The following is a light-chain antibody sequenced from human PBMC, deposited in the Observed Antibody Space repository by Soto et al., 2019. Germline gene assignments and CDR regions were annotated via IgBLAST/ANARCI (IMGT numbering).Light chain of an antibody. Sequence: QSALTQPRSVYGSPGQSVTISCTGTSSDVGGYNYVSWYQQHPGKAPKLMIYDVSKRPSGVPDRFSGSKSGKTASLIISGLQAEDEADYYCCSYAGSSWVFGGGTKLTVL. CDR2: DVS. V-gene: IGLV2-11*01. J-gene: IGLJ3*02. CDR3: CSYAGSSWV. CDR1: SSDVGGYNY.